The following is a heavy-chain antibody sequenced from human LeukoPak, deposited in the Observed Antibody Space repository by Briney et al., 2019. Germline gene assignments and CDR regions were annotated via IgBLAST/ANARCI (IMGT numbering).Heavy chain of an antibody. CDR2: INAGNGNT. J-gene: IGHJ3*02. V-gene: IGHV1-3*01. CDR1: GYTFTSYA. CDR3: ARAPVYSSGWDAFDI. D-gene: IGHD6-19*01. Sequence: GASVKVSCKASGYTFTSYAMHWVRQAPGQRLEWMGWINAGNGNTKYSQKFQGRVTITRDTSASTAYMELSSLRSEDTAVYYCARAPVYSSGWDAFDIGGQGTMVTVSS.